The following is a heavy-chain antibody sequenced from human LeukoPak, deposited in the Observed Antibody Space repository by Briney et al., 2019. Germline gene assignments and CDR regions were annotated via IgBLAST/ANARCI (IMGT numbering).Heavy chain of an antibody. V-gene: IGHV3-23*01. D-gene: IGHD2-2*01. Sequence: GGSLRLSCAASGFTFSNYAMTWVRQAPGKGLEWVSGISASGYTTYYSDSVKGRFTISRDNSKNTLYLQMNSLRAEDTAVYYCAKDERYCSSTSCQRYYFDYWGQGTLVTVSS. J-gene: IGHJ4*02. CDR1: GFTFSNYA. CDR2: ISASGYTT. CDR3: AKDERYCSSTSCQRYYFDY.